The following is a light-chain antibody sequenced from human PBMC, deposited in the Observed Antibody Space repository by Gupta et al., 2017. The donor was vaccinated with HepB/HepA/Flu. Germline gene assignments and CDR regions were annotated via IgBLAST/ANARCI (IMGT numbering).Light chain of an antibody. V-gene: IGLV1-44*01. CDR3: AAWDDSLNGYV. CDR1: NSNIGKSS. J-gene: IGLJ1*01. Sequence: QSVLTQSPSASATPGQRVTISCSGDNSNIGKSSVNWYQHLPGTAPKLLIYDNDVRLSEVPDRFSGSKSGTSASLAISGLQAEDEADYFCAAWDDSLNGYVFGTGTRVTVL. CDR2: DND.